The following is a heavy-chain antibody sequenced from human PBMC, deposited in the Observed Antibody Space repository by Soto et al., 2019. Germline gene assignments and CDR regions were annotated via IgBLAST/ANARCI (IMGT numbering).Heavy chain of an antibody. Sequence: SETLSLTCPVSGCYISSYYWSWIRQPPGKGLEWIGCIYYSGSTNYNPSLKSRVTISVDTSKNQFSLKLSSVTAADTAVYYCARLYGFSGFDYWGQGTLVTVSS. CDR2: IYYSGST. V-gene: IGHV4-59*08. CDR1: GCYISSYY. D-gene: IGHD6-25*01. CDR3: ARLYGFSGFDY. J-gene: IGHJ4*02.